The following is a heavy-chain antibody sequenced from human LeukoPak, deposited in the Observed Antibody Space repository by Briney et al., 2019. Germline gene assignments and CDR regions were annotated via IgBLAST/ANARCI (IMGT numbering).Heavy chain of an antibody. CDR1: HDSISTYS. CDR2: VSYSGST. Sequence: SETLSLTCTVSHDSISTYSWSWIRQPPGKGLEWLGYVSYSGSTNYNPSLESRVTMSVDTSKNQFSLKLSSVTAADTAVYYCARGFILRYWYFDLWGRGTLVTVSS. CDR3: ARGFILRYWYFDL. D-gene: IGHD3-16*02. V-gene: IGHV4-59*13. J-gene: IGHJ2*01.